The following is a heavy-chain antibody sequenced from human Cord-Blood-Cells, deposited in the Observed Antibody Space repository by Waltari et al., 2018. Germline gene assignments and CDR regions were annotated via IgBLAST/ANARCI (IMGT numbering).Heavy chain of an antibody. Sequence: QLQLQESGPGLVKPSGTLSLTCTVSGGSISSSSYYWGWIRQPPGKGLEWIGSIYYSGSTDYNPSLKSRVTISVDTSKNQFSLKLSSVTAADTAVYYCARQVTSSGWYVTEYFQHWGQGTLVTVSS. D-gene: IGHD6-19*01. J-gene: IGHJ1*01. CDR3: ARQVTSSGWYVTEYFQH. CDR2: IYYSGST. CDR1: GGSISSSSYY. V-gene: IGHV4-39*07.